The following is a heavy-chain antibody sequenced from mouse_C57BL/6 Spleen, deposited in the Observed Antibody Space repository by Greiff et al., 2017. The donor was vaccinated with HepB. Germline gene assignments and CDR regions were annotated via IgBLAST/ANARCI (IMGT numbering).Heavy chain of an antibody. D-gene: IGHD1-1*01. CDR2: INPNNGGT. J-gene: IGHJ3*01. CDR3: ARSDYGRRTWFAY. Sequence: VQLQQSGPELVKPGASVKIPCKASGYTFTDYNMDWVKQSHGKSLEWIGDINPNNGGTIYNQKFKGKATLTVDKSSSTAYMELRSLTSEDTAVYYCARSDYGRRTWFAYWGQGTLVTVSA. CDR1: GYTFTDYN. V-gene: IGHV1-18*01.